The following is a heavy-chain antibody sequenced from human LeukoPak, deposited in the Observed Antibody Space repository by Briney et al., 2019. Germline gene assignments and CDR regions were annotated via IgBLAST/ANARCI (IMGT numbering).Heavy chain of an antibody. CDR2: IYYSGST. J-gene: IGHJ4*02. Sequence: SETLSLTCTVSGGSISSGDYYWSWIRQPPGKGLEWIGYIYYSGSTYYNPSLKSRVTISVDTSKNQFSLKLSSVTAADTAVYFCAGGEHYYDSSAYYLAYWGQGTLVAVSS. V-gene: IGHV4-30-4*01. CDR1: GGSISSGDYY. CDR3: AGGEHYYDSSAYYLAY. D-gene: IGHD3-22*01.